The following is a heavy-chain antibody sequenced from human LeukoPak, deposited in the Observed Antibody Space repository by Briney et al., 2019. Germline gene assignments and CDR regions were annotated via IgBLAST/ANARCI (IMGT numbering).Heavy chain of an antibody. Sequence: KPSETLSLTCTVSSGSISSSSYYWGWIRQPPGKGLDWIGSIYYTGSTYYNPSLKSRVTISVDTSQTQFSLKLSSVTAADTAVYYCARVPPLIVVVPAAHNDAFDIWGQGTMVTVSS. V-gene: IGHV4-39*01. CDR2: IYYTGST. CDR3: ARVPPLIVVVPAAHNDAFDI. J-gene: IGHJ3*02. CDR1: SGSISSSSYY. D-gene: IGHD2-2*01.